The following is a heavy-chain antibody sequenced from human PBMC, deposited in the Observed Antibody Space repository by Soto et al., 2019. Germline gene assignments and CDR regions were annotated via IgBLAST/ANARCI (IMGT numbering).Heavy chain of an antibody. CDR1: GGSFSGYY. D-gene: IGHD1-26*01. V-gene: IGHV4-34*01. Sequence: SETLSLTCAVYGGSFSGYYWSWIRQPPGKGLEWIGEINHSGSTNYNPSLKSRVTISVDTSKNQFSLKLSSVTAADTAVYYCARLTLGLGRPWRYYYGMDVWGQGTTVTVSS. CDR2: INHSGST. CDR3: ARLTLGLGRPWRYYYGMDV. J-gene: IGHJ6*02.